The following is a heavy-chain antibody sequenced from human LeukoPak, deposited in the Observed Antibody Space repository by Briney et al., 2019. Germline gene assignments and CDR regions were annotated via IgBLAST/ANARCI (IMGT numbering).Heavy chain of an antibody. V-gene: IGHV4-38-2*02. J-gene: IGHJ4*02. CDR3: ARGPGISGDHIYPDY. CDR1: GYSISSGKY. D-gene: IGHD2-21*01. CDR2: IYESGST. Sequence: SETLSLTCSVSGYSISSGKYWAWIRQTPGKGPEWIGSIYESGSTYYTPSLKSRVTMSVDTSKNQFSLSLTSVTAADTAVYFCARGPGISGDHIYPDYWGQGIQVTVSS.